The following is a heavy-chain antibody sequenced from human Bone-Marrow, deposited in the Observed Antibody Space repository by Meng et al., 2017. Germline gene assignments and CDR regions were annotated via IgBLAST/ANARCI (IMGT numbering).Heavy chain of an antibody. D-gene: IGHD6-13*01. CDR1: GFTFSSYE. CDR2: IWYDGSNK. V-gene: IGHV3-33*08. Sequence: GGSLRLSCAASGFTFSSYEMNWVRQAPGKGLEWVAVIWYDGSNKYYADSVKGRFTISRDNSKNTLYLQMNSLRAEDTAVYYCARDLMEQQLVFDYWGQGTLVTVSS. CDR3: ARDLMEQQLVFDY. J-gene: IGHJ4*02.